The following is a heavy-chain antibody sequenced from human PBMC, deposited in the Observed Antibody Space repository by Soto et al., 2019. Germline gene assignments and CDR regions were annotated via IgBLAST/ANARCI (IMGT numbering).Heavy chain of an antibody. Sequence: EVQLLESGGGLVQPGGSLRLSCAASGFTFSRYAMSWVRQAPGKGLEWVSCISGSGDSTYDADSVRGRLTISRDNSKNMLYLQMNSLRAEDTAVYYCAKILEDTPVVPSIDWGQGTLVTVSS. CDR1: GFTFSRYA. V-gene: IGHV3-23*01. CDR2: ISGSGDST. J-gene: IGHJ4*02. D-gene: IGHD5-18*01. CDR3: AKILEDTPVVPSID.